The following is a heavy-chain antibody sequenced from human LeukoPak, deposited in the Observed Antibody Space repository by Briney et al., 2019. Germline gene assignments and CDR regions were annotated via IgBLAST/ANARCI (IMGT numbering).Heavy chain of an antibody. D-gene: IGHD3-3*01. V-gene: IGHV3-30*04. J-gene: IGHJ4*02. CDR1: GFTFSSYA. CDR3: ATSPYDFWSGYNDY. Sequence: PGGSLRLSCAASGFTFSSYAMHWVRQAPGKGLEWVAVISYDGSNKYYADSVKGRFTISRDNSKNTLYLQMNGLRAEDMAVYYCATSPYDFWSGYNDYWGQGTLVTVSS. CDR2: ISYDGSNK.